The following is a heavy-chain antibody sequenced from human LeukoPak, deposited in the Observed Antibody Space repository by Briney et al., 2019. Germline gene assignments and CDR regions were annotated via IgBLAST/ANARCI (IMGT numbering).Heavy chain of an antibody. V-gene: IGHV1-46*01. D-gene: IGHD2-2*01. CDR1: GYTFTSYY. J-gene: IGHJ4*02. Sequence: GASVKVSCKASGYTFTSYYMHWVRQAPGQGLEWMGIINPSGGSTSYAQKFQGRVTMTRDTSTSTVYMELSSLRSEDTAVYYCARDIVVVPAALIGADYWAREPWSPSPQ. CDR3: ARDIVVVPAALIGADY. CDR2: INPSGGST.